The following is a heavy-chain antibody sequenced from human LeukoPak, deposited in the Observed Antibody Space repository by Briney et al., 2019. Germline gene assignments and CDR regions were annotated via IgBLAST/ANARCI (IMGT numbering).Heavy chain of an antibody. Sequence: GGSLRLSCAASGFTFSSYEMNWVRQAPGKGLEWVSYISSSGSTIYYADPVKGRFTISRDNAKNSLYLQMNSLRAEDTGVYYCGELGITLLGGVWGKGPRVTIS. CDR1: GFTFSSYE. CDR3: GELGITLLGGV. J-gene: IGHJ6*03. D-gene: IGHD3-10*02. V-gene: IGHV3-48*03. CDR2: ISSSGSTI.